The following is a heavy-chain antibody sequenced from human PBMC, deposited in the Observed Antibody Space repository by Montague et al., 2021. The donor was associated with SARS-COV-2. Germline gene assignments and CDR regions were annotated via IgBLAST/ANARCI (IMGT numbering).Heavy chain of an antibody. CDR2: IYYSGRT. D-gene: IGHD2-21*02. CDR1: GGSITSGAYY. Sequence: TLSLTCNVSGGSITSGAYYWSWIRQHPGKGLEWIGYIYYSGRTFLNPSLKSRVTISVDTSNNQFSLKVSSVTAADTAVYYCAREWGRGGDRYWYFDRWGRGTLVTVSS. CDR3: AREWGRGGDRYWYFDR. J-gene: IGHJ2*01. V-gene: IGHV4-31*03.